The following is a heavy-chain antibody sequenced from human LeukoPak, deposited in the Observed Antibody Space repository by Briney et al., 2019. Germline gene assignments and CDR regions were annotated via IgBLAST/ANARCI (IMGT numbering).Heavy chain of an antibody. J-gene: IGHJ4*02. CDR1: RGSISSHNW. CDR3: ASHMAVTGTRGFDY. D-gene: IGHD1/OR15-1a*01. V-gene: IGHV4-4*02. Sequence: SSETLSLTCAVSRGSISSHNWWSWVRQPPGEGLEWIGEIYLGRNTNYNPSLKSRVTMSVDHSKNQFSLNLSSVTAADTAVYYCASHMAVTGTRGFDYWGQGTLVTVSS. CDR2: IYLGRNT.